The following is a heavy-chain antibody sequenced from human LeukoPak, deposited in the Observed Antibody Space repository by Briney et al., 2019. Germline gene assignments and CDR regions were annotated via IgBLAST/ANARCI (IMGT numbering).Heavy chain of an antibody. CDR3: ARVTGYRIEDYFDY. CDR2: INHSGST. J-gene: IGHJ4*02. CDR1: GGSFSGYY. Sequence: SETLSLTCAVYGGSFSGYYWSWIRQPPGKGLEWIGEINHSGSTNYNPSLRSRVTISVETSKNEFSLKLRSVTAADTAVYYCARVTGYRIEDYFDYGGQGTLVTVSS. D-gene: IGHD6-13*01. V-gene: IGHV4-34*01.